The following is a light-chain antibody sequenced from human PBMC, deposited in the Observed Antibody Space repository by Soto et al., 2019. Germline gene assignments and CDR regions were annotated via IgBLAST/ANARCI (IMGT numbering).Light chain of an antibody. V-gene: IGLV2-14*01. J-gene: IGLJ2*01. CDR2: DVS. CDR3: SSYTSSSTLGHVV. CDR1: SSDVGGYNY. Sequence: QSALTQPASVSGSPGQSITISCTGTSSDVGGYNYVSWYQQHPGKAPKLMIYDVSNRPSGVSNRFSGSKSGNTASLTISGLQAEDEADYYCSSYTSSSTLGHVVFGGETKVTVL.